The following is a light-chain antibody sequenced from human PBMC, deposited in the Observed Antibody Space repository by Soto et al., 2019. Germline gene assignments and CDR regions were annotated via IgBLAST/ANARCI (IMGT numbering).Light chain of an antibody. CDR2: EGS. J-gene: IGLJ3*02. Sequence: QSALTQPASVSGSPGQSITISCTGTSSDVGSYNLVSWYQQYPDKAPKLIIYEGSKRPSGVSNRFSGSKSGNTASLTISGLQAEDESDYYCCSYAGSNTWVFGGGTKLTVL. V-gene: IGLV2-23*01. CDR3: CSYAGSNTWV. CDR1: SSDVGSYNL.